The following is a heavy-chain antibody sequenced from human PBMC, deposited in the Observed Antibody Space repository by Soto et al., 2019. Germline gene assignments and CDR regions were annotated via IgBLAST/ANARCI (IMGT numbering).Heavy chain of an antibody. V-gene: IGHV3-48*02. CDR2: ISSSSVTI. D-gene: IGHD2-15*01. CDR3: ARDRLGCSGGGCYSGYYGMDV. Sequence: EVQLVESGGGLVQPGGSLRLSCAASGFTFSTYSLNWVRQAPGKGLEWDSYISSSSVTINYADSVKGRFTISRDNAKNSLYLQMNRLRDEDTAVYYCARDRLGCSGGGCYSGYYGMDVWGQGTTVTVSS. J-gene: IGHJ6*02. CDR1: GFTFSTYS.